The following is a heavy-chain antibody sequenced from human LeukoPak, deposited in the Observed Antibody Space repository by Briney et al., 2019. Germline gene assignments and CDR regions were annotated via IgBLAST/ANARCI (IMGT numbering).Heavy chain of an antibody. CDR2: ISGSGGST. CDR1: GFTFSSYA. D-gene: IGHD4-17*01. V-gene: IGHV3-23*01. CDR3: AKVPYGDYLYYFDY. Sequence: PGGSLRLSCAASGFTFSSYAMSWVRQAPGKGLEWVSAISGSGGSTYYADSVKGRSTISRDNSKNTLYLQMNSLRAEDTAVYYCAKVPYGDYLYYFDYWGQGTLVTVSS. J-gene: IGHJ4*02.